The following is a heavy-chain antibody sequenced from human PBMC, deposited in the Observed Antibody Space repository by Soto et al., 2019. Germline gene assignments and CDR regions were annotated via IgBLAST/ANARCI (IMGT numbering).Heavy chain of an antibody. D-gene: IGHD5-12*01. V-gene: IGHV1-69*13. CDR1: GGTFSTFA. J-gene: IGHJ4*02. CDR2: ITPMFGTT. Sequence: GASVKVSCKASGGTFSTFAISWVRQAPGQGLEWVGGITPMFGTTKYAQKFQARVTITADESMTTAYMEMRSLRSDDTAVYFCAREAERRWLQRFEFWGQGTLGTVSS. CDR3: AREAERRWLQRFEF.